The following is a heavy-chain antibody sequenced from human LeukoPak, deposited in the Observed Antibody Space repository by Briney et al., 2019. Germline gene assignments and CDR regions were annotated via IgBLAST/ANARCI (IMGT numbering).Heavy chain of an antibody. CDR3: ARSSGDYDFWSGYSYYFDY. V-gene: IGHV4-34*01. Sequence: PSETLSLTCAVYGGSFSGYYWSWIRQPPGKGLEWIGEINHSGSTNYNPSLKSRVTISVDTSKNQFSLKLSSVTAADTAVYYCARSSGDYDFWSGYSYYFDYWGQGTRVTVSS. CDR2: INHSGST. J-gene: IGHJ4*03. D-gene: IGHD3-3*01. CDR1: GGSFSGYY.